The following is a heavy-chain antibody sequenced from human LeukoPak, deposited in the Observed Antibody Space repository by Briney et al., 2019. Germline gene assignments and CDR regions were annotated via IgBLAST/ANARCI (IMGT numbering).Heavy chain of an antibody. D-gene: IGHD2/OR15-2a*01. J-gene: IGHJ3*02. CDR3: ARDTRWAQIIVDAFDI. Sequence: ASVKVSCKASGYTFTGYYMHWVRQAPGQGLEWMGWINPNSGGTNYAQKFQGRVTMTRDTSISTAYMELSRLRSDDTAVYYCARDTRWAQIIVDAFDIWGQGTMVTVSS. V-gene: IGHV1-2*02. CDR2: INPNSGGT. CDR1: GYTFTGYY.